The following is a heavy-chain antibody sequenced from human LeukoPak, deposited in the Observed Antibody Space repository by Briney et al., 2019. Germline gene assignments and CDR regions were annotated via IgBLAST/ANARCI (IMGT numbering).Heavy chain of an antibody. Sequence: GESLKISCKGSGYSFTSYWIGWVRQMPGKGLEWMGIIYPGDSDTRYSPSFQGQVTISADKSISTAYLQWSSLKASDTAMYYCARGGYCSSTSCYYYYYMDVWGKGTTVTISS. V-gene: IGHV5-51*01. D-gene: IGHD2-2*01. J-gene: IGHJ6*03. CDR3: ARGGYCSSTSCYYYYYMDV. CDR1: GYSFTSYW. CDR2: IYPGDSDT.